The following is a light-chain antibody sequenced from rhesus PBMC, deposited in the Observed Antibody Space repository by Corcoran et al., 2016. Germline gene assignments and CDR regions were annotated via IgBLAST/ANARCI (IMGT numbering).Light chain of an antibody. J-gene: IGKJ3*01. V-gene: IGKV1-44*02. CDR1: QTISSY. Sequence: DIQMTQSPSSLSASVGDRVTITCRASQTISSYLAWYQQKPGKVPKLLIYAASSLERGVPSRVSGSGSGTEFTLTISSLQPEDFATYYCQQHNSHPLTFGPGTKLDIK. CDR3: QQHNSHPLT. CDR2: AAS.